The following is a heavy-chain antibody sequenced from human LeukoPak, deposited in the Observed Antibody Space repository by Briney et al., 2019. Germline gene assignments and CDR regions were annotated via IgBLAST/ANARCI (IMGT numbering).Heavy chain of an antibody. D-gene: IGHD3-10*01. J-gene: IGHJ5*02. Sequence: SETLSLTCTVSGGSISSGDYYWSWIRQPPGKGLEWIGYIYYNGSTYYNPSLKSRVTISVDTSKNQFSLKLSSVTAADTAVYYCARTSLGGAWFNPWGQGALVTVSS. V-gene: IGHV4-30-4*08. CDR2: IYYNGST. CDR3: ARTSLGGAWFNP. CDR1: GGSISSGDYY.